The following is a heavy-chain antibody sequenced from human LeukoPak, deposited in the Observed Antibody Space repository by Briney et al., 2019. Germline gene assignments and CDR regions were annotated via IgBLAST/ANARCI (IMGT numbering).Heavy chain of an antibody. Sequence: SETLSLTCTVSGGSISSSSYYWGWIRQPPGKGLEWIGSIYYSGSTYYNPSLKSRVTISVDTSKNQFSLKLSSVTAADTAVYYCARGRVHNFDYWGQGTLVTVSS. CDR3: ARGRVHNFDY. J-gene: IGHJ4*02. CDR1: GGSISSSSYY. V-gene: IGHV4-39*01. D-gene: IGHD3-10*01. CDR2: IYYSGST.